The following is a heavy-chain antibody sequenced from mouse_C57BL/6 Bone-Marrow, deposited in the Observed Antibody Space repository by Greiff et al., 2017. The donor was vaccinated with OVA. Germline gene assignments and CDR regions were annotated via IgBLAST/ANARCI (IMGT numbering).Heavy chain of an antibody. CDR1: GYTFTSYW. Sequence: QVQLKEPGAELVKPGASVKMSCKASGYTFTSYWITWVKQRPGQGLEWIGDIYPGSGSTNYNEKFKSKATLTVDTSSSTAYMQLSSLTSEDSAVYYCARGVDYDGDFDYWGQGTTLTVSS. V-gene: IGHV1-55*01. D-gene: IGHD2-4*01. J-gene: IGHJ2*01. CDR3: ARGVDYDGDFDY. CDR2: IYPGSGST.